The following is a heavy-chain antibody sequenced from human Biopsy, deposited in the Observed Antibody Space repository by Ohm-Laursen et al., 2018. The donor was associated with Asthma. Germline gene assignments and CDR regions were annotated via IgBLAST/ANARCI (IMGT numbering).Heavy chain of an antibody. CDR2: INSVFGIT. D-gene: IGHD2-2*01. CDR1: GGTFNTYV. Sequence: GSSVKVSCKSLGGTFNTYVIGWVRQAPGQGLEWTGGINSVFGITTYPQKFQDRVTITADDSTSTVYMELSSLRSEDTAVYYCARKAGSCISRTCYSLDFWGQGTLVTVPS. J-gene: IGHJ4*02. CDR3: ARKAGSCISRTCYSLDF. V-gene: IGHV1-69*01.